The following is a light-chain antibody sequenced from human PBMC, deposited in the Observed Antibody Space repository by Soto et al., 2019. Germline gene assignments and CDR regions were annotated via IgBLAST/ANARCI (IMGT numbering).Light chain of an antibody. V-gene: IGKV1-5*03. CDR2: KAT. CDR1: QTISSR. J-gene: IGKJ2*01. CDR3: QHYNDFQYT. Sequence: DIQMTQSPSSLSASVGDRVTITCLASQTISSRLAWYQQKPGQAPKLLIYKATNLQTGVASRFSGSCSGTEFSRPSSRLQPDDFAVYYCQHYNDFQYTFGQGTRLDI.